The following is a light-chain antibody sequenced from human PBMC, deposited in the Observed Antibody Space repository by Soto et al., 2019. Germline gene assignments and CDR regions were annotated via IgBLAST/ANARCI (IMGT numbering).Light chain of an antibody. J-gene: IGLJ3*02. CDR1: DSNIGNNA. CDR2: FDD. CDR3: AVWDDSLNGPV. Sequence: QSMVTQPPSVSAAPRQRVTISCSGSDSNIGNNAVNWYQKFPGKAPKLLIHFDDRVASGVSDRISGSKSGTSASLSIGGLQSEDEADYYCAVWDDSLNGPVFGGGTKLTVL. V-gene: IGLV1-36*01.